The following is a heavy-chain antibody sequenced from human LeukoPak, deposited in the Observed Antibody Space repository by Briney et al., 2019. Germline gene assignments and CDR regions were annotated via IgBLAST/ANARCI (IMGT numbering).Heavy chain of an antibody. V-gene: IGHV1-18*01. CDR3: ARRGYPVYYYYMDV. D-gene: IGHD5-12*01. CDR2: VSAYNGNT. J-gene: IGHJ6*03. CDR1: GYTFTSYG. Sequence: ASVKVSCKASGYTFTSYGISWVRQAPGQGLEWMGWVSAYNGNTNYAQKLQGRVTMTTDTSTTTAYMELRSLRSDDTAVYYCARRGYPVYYYYMDVWGKGTTVTISS.